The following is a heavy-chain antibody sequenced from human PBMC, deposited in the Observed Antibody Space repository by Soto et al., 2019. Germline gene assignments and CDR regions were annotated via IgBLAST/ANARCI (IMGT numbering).Heavy chain of an antibody. CDR1: GFTFSSYW. CDR3: VRTSLVVAAATREDY. J-gene: IGHJ4*02. Sequence: EVQLVESGGGLVQPGESLRLSCAASGFTFSSYWMHWVRQAPGKGLVWVSRINSDGSSTSYAGSVKGRFTISRDNAKNTLHVQMNSLRAEDTVLYYCVRTSLVVAAATREDYWGQGTLVTVSS. CDR2: INSDGSST. D-gene: IGHD2-15*01. V-gene: IGHV3-74*01.